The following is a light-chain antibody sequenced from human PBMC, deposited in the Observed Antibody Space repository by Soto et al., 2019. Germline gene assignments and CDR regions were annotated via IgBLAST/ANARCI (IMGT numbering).Light chain of an antibody. J-gene: IGKJ1*01. Sequence: EIVLTQSPAILSMSPGERATLSCRASQSVSSYFAWYQQKPGQAPRLLIYDASNRATGVPARFSGSGSGTDFTLTISSLEPEDFEVYYCQQRRYWPVTFGQGTEVDIK. CDR3: QQRRYWPVT. CDR2: DAS. CDR1: QSVSSY. V-gene: IGKV3-11*01.